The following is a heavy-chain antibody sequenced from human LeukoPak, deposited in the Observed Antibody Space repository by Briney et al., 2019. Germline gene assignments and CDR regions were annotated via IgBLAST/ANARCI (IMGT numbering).Heavy chain of an antibody. Sequence: GGSLRLSCAASGFTFTSYALRWVRQAPGKGLEWVSAISGNSGGSTYYADSVKGRFTVSRDNSQNTVYLQMNSLRADDTAVYYCAKVESGGYSFGNFDYWGQGTLVTVSS. D-gene: IGHD5-12*01. CDR3: AKVESGGYSFGNFDY. CDR1: GFTFTSYA. J-gene: IGHJ4*02. CDR2: ISGNSGGST. V-gene: IGHV3-23*01.